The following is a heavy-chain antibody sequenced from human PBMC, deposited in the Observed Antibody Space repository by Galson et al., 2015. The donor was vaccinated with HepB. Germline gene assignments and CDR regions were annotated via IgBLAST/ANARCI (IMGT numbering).Heavy chain of an antibody. D-gene: IGHD5-12*01. CDR1: GDSVSSNSAA. CDR2: IYYRSKWYN. J-gene: IGHJ3*02. V-gene: IGHV6-1*01. Sequence: CAISGDSVSSNSAAWNWIRQSPSRGLEGLGRIYYRSKWYNDYAVSVKSRITINPDTSKNQFSLQLNSVTPEDTAVYYCARFVASTKDAFDIWGQGTMVTVSS. CDR3: ARFVASTKDAFDI.